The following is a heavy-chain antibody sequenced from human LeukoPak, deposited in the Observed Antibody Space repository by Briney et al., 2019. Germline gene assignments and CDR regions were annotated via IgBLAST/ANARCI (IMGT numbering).Heavy chain of an antibody. Sequence: GGSLTLSCAASGFTFSSYSMNWVRQAPGQGLEWVSSISSSETYVYYADSVTGRFTISRDNAKNSLSLQTHSLRADDAAVYYCARASSKQLAGYLPDGFDIWGQGTMVTVSS. CDR2: ISSSETYV. CDR3: ARASSKQLAGYLPDGFDI. V-gene: IGHV3-21*01. CDR1: GFTFSSYS. J-gene: IGHJ3*02. D-gene: IGHD3-9*01.